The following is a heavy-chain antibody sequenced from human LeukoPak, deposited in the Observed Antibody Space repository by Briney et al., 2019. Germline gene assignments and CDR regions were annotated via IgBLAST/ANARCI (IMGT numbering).Heavy chain of an antibody. CDR2: IIPILGIA. CDR1: GGTFSSYA. Sequence: GASVKVSCKASGGTFSSYAISWVRQAPGQGLEWMGRIIPILGIANYAQKFQGRVTITADKSTSTAYMELSSLRSEDTAVYYCARVPPRWVRGVTRGSYYFDYWGQGTLVTVSS. CDR3: ARVPPRWVRGVTRGSYYFDY. J-gene: IGHJ4*02. D-gene: IGHD3-10*01. V-gene: IGHV1-69*04.